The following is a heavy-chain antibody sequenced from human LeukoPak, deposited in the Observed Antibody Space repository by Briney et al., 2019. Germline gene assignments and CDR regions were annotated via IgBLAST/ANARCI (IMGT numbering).Heavy chain of an antibody. J-gene: IGHJ5*02. V-gene: IGHV1-69*13. CDR3: ARGPPGDLDWFDP. D-gene: IGHD3-10*01. Sequence: SVNVSCKASGGTFSSCAISWVRQAPGQGLEWMGGIIPIFGTANYAQKFQGRVTITADESTSTAYMELSSLRSEDTAVYYCARGPPGDLDWFDPWGQGTLVTVSS. CDR1: GGTFSSCA. CDR2: IIPIFGTA.